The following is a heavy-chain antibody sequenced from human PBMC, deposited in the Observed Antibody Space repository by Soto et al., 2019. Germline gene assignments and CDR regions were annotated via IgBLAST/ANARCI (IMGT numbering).Heavy chain of an antibody. D-gene: IGHD6-13*01. CDR3: ARIAGAGRGGDY. CDR1: CGSISSSSYY. J-gene: IGHJ4*02. Sequence: SESLYLTCTFSCGSISSSSYYWGCIRQPPGKGLEWIGSIYYSGSTYYNPSLKSRVTISVDTSKNQFSLKLSSVTAADTAVYYCARIAGAGRGGDYWGQGTLVTVSS. V-gene: IGHV4-39*01. CDR2: IYYSGST.